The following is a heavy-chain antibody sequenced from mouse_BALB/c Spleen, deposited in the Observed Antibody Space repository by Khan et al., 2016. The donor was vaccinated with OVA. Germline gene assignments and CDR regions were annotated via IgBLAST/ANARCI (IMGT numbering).Heavy chain of an antibody. V-gene: IGHV3-6*02. Sequence: EVQLQESGPGLVKPSQSLSLTCSVTGYSITSGYFWNWIRQFPGNNLEWMGYIRYDGNSDYNPSLKTQISITRATSKNQFFLKLNSVTPEDTATYYCARGGSSGPAWFTYWGQGTLVTVSA. CDR1: GYSITSGYF. CDR2: IRYDGNS. CDR3: ARGGSSGPAWFTY. J-gene: IGHJ3*01. D-gene: IGHD3-1*01.